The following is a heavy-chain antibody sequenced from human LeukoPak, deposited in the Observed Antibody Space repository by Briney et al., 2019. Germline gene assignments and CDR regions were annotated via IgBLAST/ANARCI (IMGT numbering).Heavy chain of an antibody. J-gene: IGHJ5*02. CDR3: AREGGYYYGSGDNWLDP. D-gene: IGHD3-10*01. Sequence: ASVKVSCKASGYTFTSYGISWVRQAPGQGLEWMGWISAYNGHTNYAQKLQGRVTMTTDTSTTTAYMELRSLRSDDTAVYYCAREGGYYYGSGDNWLDPWGRGTLVTVSS. V-gene: IGHV1-18*01. CDR1: GYTFTSYG. CDR2: ISAYNGHT.